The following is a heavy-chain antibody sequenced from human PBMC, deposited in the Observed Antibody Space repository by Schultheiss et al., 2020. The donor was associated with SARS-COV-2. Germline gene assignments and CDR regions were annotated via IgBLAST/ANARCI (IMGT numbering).Heavy chain of an antibody. CDR3: ARQTDGSGSYEG. V-gene: IGHV4-34*01. CDR2: INHSGST. Sequence: SETLSLTCAVYGWSFSGYYWSWIRQPPGKGLEWIGEINHSGSTNYNPSLKSRVTISVDTSKNQFSLKLSSVTAADTAVYYCARQTDGSGSYEGWGQGTLVTVSS. J-gene: IGHJ4*02. CDR1: GWSFSGYY. D-gene: IGHD3-10*01.